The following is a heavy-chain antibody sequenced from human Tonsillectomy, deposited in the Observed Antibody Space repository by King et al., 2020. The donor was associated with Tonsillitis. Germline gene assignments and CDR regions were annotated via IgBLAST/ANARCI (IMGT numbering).Heavy chain of an antibody. Sequence: QLQLQESGPGLVRPSQTLSLTCTVSGGSISSGIYYWSWLRQPAGKGLEWIGRIYSSGRTNYNPSLKSRVTMSVDASKNQFSLKLNSVTAADTALYYCAREYYSNLFDPWGQGTLVTVSS. CDR3: AREYYSNLFDP. D-gene: IGHD4-11*01. CDR2: IYSSGRT. CDR1: GGSISSGIYY. J-gene: IGHJ5*02. V-gene: IGHV4-61*02.